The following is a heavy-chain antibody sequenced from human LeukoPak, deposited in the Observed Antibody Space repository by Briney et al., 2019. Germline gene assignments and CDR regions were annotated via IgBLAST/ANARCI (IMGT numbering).Heavy chain of an antibody. Sequence: PSETLSLTCTVSSGSFTTNSFFWGWIRQPPGGGLEWIGSVYYSGTTYYSPSLKSRVTISVNMSNKQFSLRLKSVTAADTAVYYCARLDPGDYRDGAYFYYYMDVWGNGTTVTVSS. CDR2: VYYSGTT. D-gene: IGHD4-11*01. V-gene: IGHV4-39*01. CDR1: SGSFTTNSFF. J-gene: IGHJ6*03. CDR3: ARLDPGDYRDGAYFYYYMDV.